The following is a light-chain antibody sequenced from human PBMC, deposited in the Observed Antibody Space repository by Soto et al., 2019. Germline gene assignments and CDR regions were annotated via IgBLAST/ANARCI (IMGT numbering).Light chain of an antibody. CDR2: GAS. CDR3: QQSYSTPPWT. V-gene: IGKV3-15*01. CDR1: QSVSSY. J-gene: IGKJ1*01. Sequence: VMTQAPATLSVSPGERATLSCRASQSVSSYLAWYRQKPGQAPRLLIYGASTRATGIPARFSGSGSGTEFTLTISSLQSEDFATYFCQQSYSTPPWTFGQGTKVDIK.